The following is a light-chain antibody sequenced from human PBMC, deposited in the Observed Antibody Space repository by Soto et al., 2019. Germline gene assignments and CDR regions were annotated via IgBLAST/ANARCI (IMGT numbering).Light chain of an antibody. J-gene: IGLJ1*01. CDR3: SSFTSSNTYI. V-gene: IGLV2-14*03. CDR1: NRDGGGYNY. Sequence: SALTQPSSVSGSPGPSDTISRPGTNRDGGGYNYVSWYQQHPGKAPQLMIYAVSNRPSGVSDRFSGSKSANTASLTISGLQAEDEADYYCSSFTSSNTYIFGTGTKVTVL. CDR2: AVS.